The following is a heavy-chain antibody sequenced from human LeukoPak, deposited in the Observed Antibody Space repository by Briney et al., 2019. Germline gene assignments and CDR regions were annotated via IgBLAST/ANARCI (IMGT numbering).Heavy chain of an antibody. CDR3: ATDSNNYSSSWFLYFDY. V-gene: IGHV3-21*04. J-gene: IGHJ4*02. Sequence: GGSLRLSCAASGFTFSSYSMNWIRQAPGKGLEWVSSISSSSSYIYYADSVKGRFTISRDNAKNSLYLQMNSLRAEDTAVYYCATDSNNYSSSWFLYFDYWGQGTLVTVSS. CDR2: ISSSSSYI. D-gene: IGHD6-13*01. CDR1: GFTFSSYS.